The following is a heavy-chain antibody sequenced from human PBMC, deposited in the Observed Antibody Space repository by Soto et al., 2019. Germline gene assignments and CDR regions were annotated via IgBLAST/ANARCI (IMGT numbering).Heavy chain of an antibody. CDR3: AKGRSVVPAAFGYSYGYNYYYYMDV. CDR2: ISGSGGST. CDR1: GFTFSSYA. D-gene: IGHD2-2*01. V-gene: IGHV3-23*01. J-gene: IGHJ6*03. Sequence: GGSLRLSCAASGFTFSSYAMSWVRQAPGKGLEWVSAISGSGGSTYYADSVKGRFTISRDNSKNTLYLQMNSLRAEDTAVYYCAKGRSVVPAAFGYSYGYNYYYYMDVWGKGTTVTVSS.